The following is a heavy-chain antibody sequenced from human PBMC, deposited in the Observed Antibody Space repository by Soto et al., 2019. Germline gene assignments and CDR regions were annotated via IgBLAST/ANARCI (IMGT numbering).Heavy chain of an antibody. D-gene: IGHD2-2*01. Sequence: SVKVSCKASGGTFSSYAISWVRNAPGQGLEWMGGIIPIFGTANYAQKFQGRVTSTADESTSTADMEVSSLRSEDTAVYYCARRHEDIVVVPAQKPYYYYYGIDVWGQGTTVTVSS. CDR1: GGTFSSYA. V-gene: IGHV1-69*13. CDR2: IIPIFGTA. CDR3: ARRHEDIVVVPAQKPYYYYYGIDV. J-gene: IGHJ6*02.